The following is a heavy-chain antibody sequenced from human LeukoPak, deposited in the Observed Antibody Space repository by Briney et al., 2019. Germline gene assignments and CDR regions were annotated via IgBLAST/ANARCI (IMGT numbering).Heavy chain of an antibody. CDR1: GFTFSSYA. D-gene: IGHD3-9*01. CDR2: ISYDGSNK. CDR3: ARDLRGY. V-gene: IGHV3-30-3*01. Sequence: GGSLRLSCAASGFTFSSYAMHWVRQAPGKGLEWVAVISYDGSNKYYADSVKGRFTISRDNSKNTLYLQMNSLRAEDTAVYYCARDLRGYWGQGTLVTVSS. J-gene: IGHJ4*02.